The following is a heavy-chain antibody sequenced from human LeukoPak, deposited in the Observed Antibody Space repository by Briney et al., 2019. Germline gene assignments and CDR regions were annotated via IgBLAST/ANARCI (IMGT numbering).Heavy chain of an antibody. CDR3: ARDPRRNYYYYYMDV. CDR2: IKQDGSEK. Sequence: GGSLRLSCVASGFTFSNAWMSWVRQAPGKGLEWVANIKQDGSEKYYVDSVKGRFTISRDNAKNSLYLQMNSLRAEDTAVYYCARDPRRNYYYYYMDVWGKGTTVTVSS. V-gene: IGHV3-7*01. CDR1: GFTFSNAW. J-gene: IGHJ6*03.